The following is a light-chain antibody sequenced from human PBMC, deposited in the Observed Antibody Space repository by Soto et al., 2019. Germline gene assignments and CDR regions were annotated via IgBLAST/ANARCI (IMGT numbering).Light chain of an antibody. J-gene: IGKJ1*01. V-gene: IGKV4-1*01. Sequence: DIVLTQSPDSLAVSLGERATINCKSSQSVLLSSNNRNYLVWYQQKPGQPPKLLIYWASTRESGVPDRFSGSGSGTDFTLKISRVEAEDVGVYYCMQGTHWPRTFGQGTKVDIK. CDR2: WAS. CDR1: QSVLLSSNNRNY. CDR3: MQGTHWPRT.